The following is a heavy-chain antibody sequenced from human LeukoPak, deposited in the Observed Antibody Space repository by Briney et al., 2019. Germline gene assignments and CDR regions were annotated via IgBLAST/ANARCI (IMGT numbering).Heavy chain of an antibody. V-gene: IGHV1-2*02. CDR1: GYTFTGYY. CDR2: INPNSGGT. CDR3: ARDHGSTMVRGVRFDP. Sequence: GASVKVSCKASGYTFTGYYMHWVRQAPGQGLEWMGWINPNSGGTNYAQKFQGRVTMTRDTSISTASMELSRLRSDDTAVYYCARDHGSTMVRGVRFDPWGQGTLVTVSS. D-gene: IGHD3-10*01. J-gene: IGHJ5*02.